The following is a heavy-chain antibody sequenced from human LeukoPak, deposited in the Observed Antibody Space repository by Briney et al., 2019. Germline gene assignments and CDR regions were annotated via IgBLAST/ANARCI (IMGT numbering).Heavy chain of an antibody. CDR2: IYTSGST. Sequence: SETLSLTCTVSGGSISSYYWSWIRQPAGKGLEWIGRIYTSGSTNYNSSLKSRVTMSVDTSKNQFSLKLSSVTAADTAVYYCARSPYCSAGSCHYYYGMDVWGQGTTVTVSS. V-gene: IGHV4-4*07. CDR1: GGSISSYY. D-gene: IGHD2-15*01. J-gene: IGHJ6*02. CDR3: ARSPYCSAGSCHYYYGMDV.